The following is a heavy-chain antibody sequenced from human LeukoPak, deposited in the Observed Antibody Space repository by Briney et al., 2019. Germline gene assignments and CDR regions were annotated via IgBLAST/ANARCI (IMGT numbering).Heavy chain of an antibody. CDR2: FYSGGTT. V-gene: IGHV3-53*01. D-gene: IGHD2/OR15-2a*01. J-gene: IGHJ4*02. CDR1: GFTVSSNY. CDR3: ARDYVYAFDY. Sequence: GGSLRLSCAASGFTVSSNYMSWVRQAPGKGLEWVSVFYSGGTTYYADSVKGRFTISRDNAKNALYLQMNSLRAEDTAVYFCARDYVYAFDYWGQGTLVTVSS.